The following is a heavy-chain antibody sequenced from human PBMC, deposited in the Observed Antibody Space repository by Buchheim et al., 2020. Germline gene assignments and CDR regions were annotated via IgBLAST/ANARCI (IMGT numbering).Heavy chain of an antibody. CDR3: AKDRTPDGRYELDY. D-gene: IGHD5-12*01. V-gene: IGHV3-23*01. J-gene: IGHJ4*02. Sequence: EVQLLESGGGLAQPGGSLRLPCVGSGFTFRTYAMNWVRQAPGKGLEWLSVIVGGGNGIHYADAVKGRFTISRDNSKNILYLQMNSLRGDDTAIYYCAKDRTPDGRYELDYWGQG. CDR2: IVGGGNGI. CDR1: GFTFRTYA.